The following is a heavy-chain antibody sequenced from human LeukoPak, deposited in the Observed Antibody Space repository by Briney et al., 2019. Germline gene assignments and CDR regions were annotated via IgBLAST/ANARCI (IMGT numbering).Heavy chain of an antibody. CDR1: GFTFSSYS. V-gene: IGHV3-21*01. CDR3: ARRPRYCSSTSCQGGYYFDY. D-gene: IGHD2-2*01. CDR2: ISSSSYI. Sequence: GGSLRLSCAASGFTFSSYSMNWVRQAPGKGLEWVSSISSSSYIYYADSVKGRFTISRDNAKNSLYLQMNSLRAEDTAVYYCARRPRYCSSTSCQGGYYFDYWGQGTLVTVSS. J-gene: IGHJ4*02.